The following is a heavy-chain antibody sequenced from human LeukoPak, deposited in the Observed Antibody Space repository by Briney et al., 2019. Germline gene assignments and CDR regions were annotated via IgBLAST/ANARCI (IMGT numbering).Heavy chain of an antibody. CDR2: ILYDGSDK. CDR3: ARDWGYGSGTYYID. CDR1: GFTFSSHT. V-gene: IGHV3-30*04. D-gene: IGHD3-10*01. J-gene: IGHJ4*02. Sequence: PGGTLRLSCAASGFTFSSHTMHGVRQAPGKGLESVAVILYDGSDKYYADCEKGRFSISRDNSKNTLYLQMNGLRAEDTAVYYCARDWGYGSGTYYIDWGQGTLVTVSS.